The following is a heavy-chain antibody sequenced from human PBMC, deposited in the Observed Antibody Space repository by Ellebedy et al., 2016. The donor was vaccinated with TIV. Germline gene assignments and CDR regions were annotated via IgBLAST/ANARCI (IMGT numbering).Heavy chain of an antibody. J-gene: IGHJ4*02. D-gene: IGHD2-2*01. CDR3: ARVAQLLSFDY. V-gene: IGHV3-48*01. CDR2: ISSSSSTI. CDR1: GFTFSSYS. Sequence: GESLKISCAASGFTFSSYSMNWVRQAPGKGLEWVSYISSSSSTIYYADSVKGRFTISRDNAKNSLYLQMNSLRAEDTAVYYCARVAQLLSFDYWGQGTLVTVSS.